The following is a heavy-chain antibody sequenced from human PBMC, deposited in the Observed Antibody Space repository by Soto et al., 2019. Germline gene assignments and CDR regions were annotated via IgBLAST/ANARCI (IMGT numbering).Heavy chain of an antibody. J-gene: IGHJ6*02. CDR3: ARGRIAAAGTNYYYYGMDV. CDR2: INPNSGGT. Sequence: VASVKVSCKASGYTFTGYYMHWVRQAPGQGLEWMGWINPNSGGTNYAQKFQGWVTMTRDTSISTAYMELSRLRSDDTAVYYCARGRIAAAGTNYYYYGMDVWGQGTTVTVSS. D-gene: IGHD6-13*01. V-gene: IGHV1-2*04. CDR1: GYTFTGYY.